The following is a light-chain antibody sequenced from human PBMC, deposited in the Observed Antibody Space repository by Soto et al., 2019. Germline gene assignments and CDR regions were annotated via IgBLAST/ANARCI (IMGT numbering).Light chain of an antibody. J-gene: IGLJ1*01. CDR2: EVS. V-gene: IGLV2-14*01. CDR1: SSDVGGYNY. CDR3: SSYTTSSPDV. Sequence: QSALTQPASVSGSPGQSITISCTGTSSDVGGYNYVSWYQQHPGKAPKLMIYEVSNRPSGVSNRFSGTKSGNTAALTISGLQAEYEADYYCSSYTTSSPDVFGTGTKLTLL.